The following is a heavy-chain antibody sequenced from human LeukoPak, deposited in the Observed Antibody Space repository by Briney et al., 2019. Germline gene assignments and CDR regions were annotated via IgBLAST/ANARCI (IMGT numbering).Heavy chain of an antibody. CDR1: GGSFSGYY. Sequence: SETLSLTCAVYGGSFSGYYWSWIRQPPGKGLEWIGYIYYSGSTNYNPSLKSRVTISVDTSKNQFSLKLSSVTAADTAVYYCARADSSSWYSLCYWGQGTLVTVSS. J-gene: IGHJ4*02. CDR2: IYYSGST. V-gene: IGHV4-59*08. CDR3: ARADSSSWYSLCY. D-gene: IGHD6-13*01.